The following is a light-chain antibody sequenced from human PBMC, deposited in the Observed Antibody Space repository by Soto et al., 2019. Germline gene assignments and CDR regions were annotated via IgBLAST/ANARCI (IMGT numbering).Light chain of an antibody. V-gene: IGKV3-20*01. CDR3: QQYDNFPRAIN. Sequence: EIVLTQSPCTLSLSPGERATLSCRASQSVASNYLGWYQQKPGQAPRVLIFDASIRATGIPDRFSASGSGTDFTFTISSLQPEDIATYYCQQYDNFPRAINFGQGTRLEIK. J-gene: IGKJ5*01. CDR1: QSVASNY. CDR2: DAS.